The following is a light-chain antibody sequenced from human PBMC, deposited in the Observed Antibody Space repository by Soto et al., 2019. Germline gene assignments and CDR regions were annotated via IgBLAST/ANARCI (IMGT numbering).Light chain of an antibody. CDR1: QSVSSN. V-gene: IGKV3-15*01. CDR3: QQYNNWPPWT. Sequence: VMTQCPATLSLSPGDSATLSCRGSQSVSSNLAWYQQKPGQAPRLLIYGAYTRATGIPARFSGSGSGTEFTLTISSLQSEDFAVYYCQQYNNWPPWTCGQGTKVDIK. CDR2: GAY. J-gene: IGKJ1*01.